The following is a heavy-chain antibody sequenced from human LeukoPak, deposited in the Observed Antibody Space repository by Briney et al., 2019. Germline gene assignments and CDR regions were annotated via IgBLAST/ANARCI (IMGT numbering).Heavy chain of an antibody. D-gene: IGHD1-7*01. J-gene: IGHJ4*02. CDR2: ISKDGSDK. V-gene: IGHV3-30-3*01. Sequence: GGSLRLSCAASGFTFSSYAMHWVRQAPGRGLEWVAVISKDGSDKYYPGSVRGRFTISRDNSKNTIYLQMDSLRAEDTAIYYCARDYWWNYDYWGQGTLVTVSS. CDR3: ARDYWWNYDY. CDR1: GFTFSSYA.